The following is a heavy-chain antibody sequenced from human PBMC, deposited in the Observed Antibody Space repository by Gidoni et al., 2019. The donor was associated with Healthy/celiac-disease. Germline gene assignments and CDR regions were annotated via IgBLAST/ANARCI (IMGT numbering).Heavy chain of an antibody. CDR3: ARLGVLRRRNYDSSGYYFRTPSRFDY. CDR1: GGSISSSSYY. J-gene: IGHJ4*02. CDR2: IYYSGST. D-gene: IGHD3-22*01. Sequence: QLQLQESGPGLVKPSETLSLTCTVSGGSISSSSYYWGWIRQPPGKGLEWIGSIYYSGSTYYNPSLKSRVTISVDTSKNQFSLKLSSVTAADTAVYYCARLGVLRRRNYDSSGYYFRTPSRFDYWGQGTLVTVSS. V-gene: IGHV4-39*01.